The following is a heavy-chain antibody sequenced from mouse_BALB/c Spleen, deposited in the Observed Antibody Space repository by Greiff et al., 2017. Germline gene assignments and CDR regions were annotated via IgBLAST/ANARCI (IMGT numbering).Heavy chain of an antibody. Sequence: EVQLVETGGGLVQPKGSLKLSCAASGFTFNTNAMNWVRQAPGKGLEWVARIRSKSNNYATYYADSVKDRFTISRDDSQSMLYLQMNNLKTEDTAMYYCVREGGLRLFAYWGQGTLVTVSA. CDR3: VREGGLRLFAY. J-gene: IGHJ3*01. CDR2: IRSKSNNYAT. CDR1: GFTFNTNA. V-gene: IGHV10S3*01. D-gene: IGHD2-4*01.